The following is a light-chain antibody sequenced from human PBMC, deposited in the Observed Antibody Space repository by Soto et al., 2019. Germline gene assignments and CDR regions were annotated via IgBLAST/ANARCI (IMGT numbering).Light chain of an antibody. CDR2: AAS. CDR1: QSISSY. Sequence: DRQMTESPSSLCASVRDRVTITCRASQSISSYLNWYQQKPGKAPKLLIYAASSLQSGVPSRFSGSGSGTDFTLTIISLQPEDFATYYCQQANSLPITFGHGTRLEI. J-gene: IGKJ5*01. CDR3: QQANSLPIT. V-gene: IGKV1-39*01.